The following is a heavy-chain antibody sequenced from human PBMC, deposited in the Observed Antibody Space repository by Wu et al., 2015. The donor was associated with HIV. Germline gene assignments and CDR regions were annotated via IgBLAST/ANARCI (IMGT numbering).Heavy chain of an antibody. CDR2: INHSGST. CDR3: ARASITMVRGAIITYYYYGMDV. V-gene: IGHV4-34*01. J-gene: IGHJ6*02. CDR1: GGSFSGYY. Sequence: QVQLQQWGAGLLKPSETLSLTCAVYGGSFSGYYWSWVRQPPGKGLEWIGEINHSGSTNYNPSLKSRVTISVDTSKNQFSLKLSSVTAADTAVYYCARASITMVRGAIITYYYYGMDVWGQGTTVTVSS. D-gene: IGHD3-10*01.